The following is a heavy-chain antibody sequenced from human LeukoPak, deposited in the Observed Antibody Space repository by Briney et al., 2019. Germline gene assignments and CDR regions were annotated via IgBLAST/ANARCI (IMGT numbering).Heavy chain of an antibody. Sequence: GSLRLSCAASGFTVSSNYMSWVRQAPGKGLEWVSSISGNSGSTYYADSVKGRFTISRDTSKNTLYLQMNSLTAEDTAIYYCTKDIVVVPAQGNWFDPWGQGTLVTVSS. CDR1: GFTVSSNY. CDR2: ISGNSGST. V-gene: IGHV3-23*01. D-gene: IGHD2-2*01. CDR3: TKDIVVVPAQGNWFDP. J-gene: IGHJ5*02.